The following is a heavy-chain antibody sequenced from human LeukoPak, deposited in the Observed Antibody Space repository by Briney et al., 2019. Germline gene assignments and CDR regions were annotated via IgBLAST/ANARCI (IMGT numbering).Heavy chain of an antibody. CDR3: TRRVGTTRWYDP. D-gene: IGHD2/OR15-2a*01. V-gene: IGHV3-74*01. CDR2: ISGDGSTT. CDR1: GFTFSTYW. Sequence: GGSLRLSCAASGFTFSTYWTHWVRQAPGEGLVWVSRISGDGSTTNYADSVKGRFTISRDNAKNTLYLQMNSLRAEDTAVYYCTRRVGTTRWYDPWGQGTLVTVSS. J-gene: IGHJ5*02.